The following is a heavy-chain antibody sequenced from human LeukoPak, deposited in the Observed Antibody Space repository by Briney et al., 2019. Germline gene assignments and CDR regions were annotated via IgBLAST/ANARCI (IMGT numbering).Heavy chain of an antibody. CDR2: ISSSSSYI. D-gene: IGHD5-24*01. J-gene: IGHJ6*03. Sequence: GGSLRLSCAASGFTFSSYSMNWVRQAPGKGLEWVSSISSSSSYIYYADSVKGRFTFSRDNAKNSLYLQMNSLRAEDTAVYYCARVGMATIYYYYYMDVWGKGTTVTVSS. V-gene: IGHV3-21*01. CDR3: ARVGMATIYYYYYMDV. CDR1: GFTFSSYS.